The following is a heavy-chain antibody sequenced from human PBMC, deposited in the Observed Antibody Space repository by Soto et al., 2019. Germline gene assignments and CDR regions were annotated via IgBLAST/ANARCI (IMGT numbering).Heavy chain of an antibody. CDR1: GGSISSYY. J-gene: IGHJ4*02. Sequence: SETLSLTCTVSGGSISSYYWSWIRQPPGKGLEWIGYIYYSGSTNYNPSLKSRVTISVDTSKNQLSLKLSSVTAADTAVYYCARLGYSSSASPRYYFDYWGQGTLVTVSS. D-gene: IGHD6-6*01. V-gene: IGHV4-59*01. CDR3: ARLGYSSSASPRYYFDY. CDR2: IYYSGST.